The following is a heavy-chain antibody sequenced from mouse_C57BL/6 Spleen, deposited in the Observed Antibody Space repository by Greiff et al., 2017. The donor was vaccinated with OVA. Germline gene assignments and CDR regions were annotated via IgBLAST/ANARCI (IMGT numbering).Heavy chain of an antibody. V-gene: IGHV1-64*01. CDR1: GYTFTSYW. Sequence: QVQLQQPGAELVKPGASVKLSCKASGYTFTSYWMHWVKQRPGQGLEWIGMIHPNSGSTNYNEKFKSKATMTVDKSSSTAYMQLSSLTSEDSAVYYCAREFSIPYYGSSHYAMDYWGQGTSVTVSS. CDR3: AREFSIPYYGSSHYAMDY. D-gene: IGHD1-1*01. J-gene: IGHJ4*01. CDR2: IHPNSGST.